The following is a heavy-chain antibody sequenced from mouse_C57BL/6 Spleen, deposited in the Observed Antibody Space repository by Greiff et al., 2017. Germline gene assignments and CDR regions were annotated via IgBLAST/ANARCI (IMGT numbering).Heavy chain of an antibody. CDR2: INPSSGYT. J-gene: IGHJ4*01. Sequence: QVQLQQSGAELARPGASVKMSCKASGYTFTSYTMHWVKQRPGQGLEWIGYINPSSGYTKYNQKFKDKATLTADKSSSTAYMQLSSLTSEDSAVYYCARYGNDAMDYWGQGISVTVSS. D-gene: IGHD1-1*01. CDR1: GYTFTSYT. V-gene: IGHV1-4*01. CDR3: ARYGNDAMDY.